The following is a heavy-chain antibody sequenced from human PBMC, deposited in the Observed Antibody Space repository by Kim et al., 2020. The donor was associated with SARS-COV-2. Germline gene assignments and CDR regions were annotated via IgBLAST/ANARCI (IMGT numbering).Heavy chain of an antibody. CDR2: INSGYGNT. Sequence: ASVKVSCKASGYTYTSYTIHWVRQAPGQRLECMGWINSGYGNTKYSPKFQGRVTITRDTSASTASMDLSSLTSEDTAVYYCARGGGIGCSRTNNCSSLDFWGQGTLVTVS. CDR1: GYTYTSYT. D-gene: IGHD2-2*01. V-gene: IGHV1-3*04. CDR3: ARGGGIGCSRTNNCSSLDF. J-gene: IGHJ4*02.